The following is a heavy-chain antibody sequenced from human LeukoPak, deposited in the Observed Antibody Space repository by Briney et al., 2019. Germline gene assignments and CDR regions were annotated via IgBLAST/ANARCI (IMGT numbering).Heavy chain of an antibody. D-gene: IGHD6-13*01. CDR3: ARRSREPWYGIDY. CDR1: GGSISSSSYY. V-gene: IGHV4-39*01. Sequence: SETLSLTCTVSGGSISSSSYYWGWIRQPPGKGLEWIGSIYYSGSTYHNPSLKSRVTISVDTSKNQFSLKLSSVTAADTAVYYCARRSREPWYGIDYWGQGTLVTVSS. CDR2: IYYSGST. J-gene: IGHJ4*02.